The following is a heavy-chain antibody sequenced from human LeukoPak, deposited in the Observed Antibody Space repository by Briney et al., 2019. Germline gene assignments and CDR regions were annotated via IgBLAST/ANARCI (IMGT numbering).Heavy chain of an antibody. J-gene: IGHJ4*02. Sequence: ASVKVSCKASGYTFIGHYMHWVRQAPGQGLEWMGCINPFTRYTNYAQTFQGRVTMTTGTSISTAYMEMSRLRSDDTAVYYCASWAGGLWGVPLYDYWGQGSLVTVSS. D-gene: IGHD3-10*01. V-gene: IGHV1-2*02. CDR2: INPFTRYT. CDR1: GYTFIGHY. CDR3: ASWAGGLWGVPLYDY.